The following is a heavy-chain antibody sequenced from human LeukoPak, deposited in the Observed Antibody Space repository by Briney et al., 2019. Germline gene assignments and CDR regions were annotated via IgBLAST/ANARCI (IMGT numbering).Heavy chain of an antibody. CDR2: ISYDGSNK. D-gene: IGHD5-18*01. V-gene: IGHV3-30*04. J-gene: IGHJ4*02. CDR1: GFTFSSYA. Sequence: GRSLRLSCAASGFTFSSYAMHWVRQAPGKGLEWVAVISYDGSNKYYADSVKGRLTISRDNSKNTLYLQMNSLRAEDTAVYYCARAGTGYSYGFFDYWGQGTLVTVSS. CDR3: ARAGTGYSYGFFDY.